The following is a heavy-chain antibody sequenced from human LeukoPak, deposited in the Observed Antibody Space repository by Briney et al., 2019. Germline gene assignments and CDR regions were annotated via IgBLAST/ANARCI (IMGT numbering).Heavy chain of an antibody. V-gene: IGHV3-23*01. D-gene: IGHD3-16*02. CDR3: AKDYDYIWGSYRQFDY. Sequence: GGSLRLSCAASGFTFSSYAMSWVRQAPGKGLEWVSAISGSGGSTYYADSVKGRFTISRDNSRNTLYLQMNSLRAEDTAVYYCAKDYDYIWGSYRQFDYWGQGTLVTVSS. CDR2: ISGSGGST. J-gene: IGHJ4*02. CDR1: GFTFSSYA.